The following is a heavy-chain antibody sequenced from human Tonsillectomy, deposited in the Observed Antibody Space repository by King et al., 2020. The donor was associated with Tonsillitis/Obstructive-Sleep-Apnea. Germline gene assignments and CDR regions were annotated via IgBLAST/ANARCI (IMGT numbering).Heavy chain of an antibody. Sequence: VQLVESGGGLVQPGGSLRLSCVASGFTFSSYWMTWVRQAPGKGLEWVANIFQDGSEKYYVDSVEGRFTISRDNAKNSLFLQMNSLRAEDTAVYFCARHFRGYDSAGLGYYYAMDVWGQGTTVTVSS. V-gene: IGHV3-7*03. D-gene: IGHD5-12*01. CDR1: GFTFSSYW. J-gene: IGHJ6*02. CDR3: ARHFRGYDSAGLGYYYAMDV. CDR2: IFQDGSEK.